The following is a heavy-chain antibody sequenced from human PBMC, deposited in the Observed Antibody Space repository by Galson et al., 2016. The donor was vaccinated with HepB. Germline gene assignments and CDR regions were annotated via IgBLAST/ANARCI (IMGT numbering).Heavy chain of an antibody. V-gene: IGHV1-46*01. CDR3: ARGGQGEWLGRGRFDP. J-gene: IGHJ5*02. CDR1: GYTFTNYY. Sequence: SVKVSCKASGYTFTNYYVHWVRQAPGQGLEWVGIINPNSGDTVHAQKFQGRDTMTRDTCTTTVYMEVSSLTSEDAALFYCARGGQGEWLGRGRFDPWGQGTLVSVSS. CDR2: INPNSGDT. D-gene: IGHD6-19*01.